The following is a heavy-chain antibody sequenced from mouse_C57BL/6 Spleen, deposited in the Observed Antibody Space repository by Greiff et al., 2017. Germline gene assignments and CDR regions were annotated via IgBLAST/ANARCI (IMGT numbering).Heavy chain of an antibody. CDR3: TTNDYGAWFAY. D-gene: IGHD2-4*01. J-gene: IGHJ3*01. CDR1: GFNIKDDY. CDR2: IDPENGDT. V-gene: IGHV14-4*01. Sequence: EVHLVESGAELVRPGASVKLSCTASGFNIKDDYMHWVKQRPEQGLEWIGWIDPENGDTEYASKFQGKATITADTSSNTAYLQLSSLTSEDTAVYYCTTNDYGAWFAYWGQGTLVTVSA.